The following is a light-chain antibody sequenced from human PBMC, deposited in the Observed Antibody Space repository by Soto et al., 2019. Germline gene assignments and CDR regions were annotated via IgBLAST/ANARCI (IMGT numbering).Light chain of an antibody. J-gene: IGLJ3*02. V-gene: IGLV3-21*02. CDR2: HDS. Sequence: SYELTQPPSVSVAPGQTARITCGESNIGSKSVHWYQQKPGQAPVLVVSHDSDRPSGIPERFSGSNSGNTATLTISRVDAGDEADYFCQVWDIYSDHVVFGGGTKLTVL. CDR1: NIGSKS. CDR3: QVWDIYSDHVV.